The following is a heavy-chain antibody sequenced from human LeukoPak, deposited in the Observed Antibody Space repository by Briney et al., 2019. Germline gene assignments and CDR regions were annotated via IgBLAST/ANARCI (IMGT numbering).Heavy chain of an antibody. J-gene: IGHJ6*02. V-gene: IGHV3-30-3*01. CDR1: GFTLSNFA. Sequence: GGSLRLSCAASGFTLSNFAIHWVRQAPGKGLEWVAAISHDGSNQYYADSVKGRFTISRDNSKNTLYLQMNSLRAEDTAVYYCAKGFYYYDSSGQRGMDVWGQGTTVTVSS. D-gene: IGHD3-22*01. CDR3: AKGFYYYDSSGQRGMDV. CDR2: ISHDGSNQ.